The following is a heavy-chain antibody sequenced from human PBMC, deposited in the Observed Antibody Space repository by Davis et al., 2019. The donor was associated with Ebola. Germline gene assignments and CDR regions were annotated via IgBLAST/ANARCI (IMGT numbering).Heavy chain of an antibody. CDR3: ARANTGMVPPEIDS. J-gene: IGHJ4*02. CDR1: GGSISSSNW. D-gene: IGHD5-18*01. Sequence: MPSETLSLTCAVSGGSISSSNWWSWVRQPPGKGLEWIGEIYHSGSTNYNPSLKSRVTISVDTSKNQFSLKLSSVTAADTAVYYCARANTGMVPPEIDSWGQGTKVTVSS. CDR2: IYHSGST. V-gene: IGHV4-4*02.